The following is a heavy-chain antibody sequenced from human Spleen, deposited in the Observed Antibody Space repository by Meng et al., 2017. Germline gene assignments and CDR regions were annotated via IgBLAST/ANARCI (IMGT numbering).Heavy chain of an antibody. D-gene: IGHD6-13*01. Sequence: ASVKVSCKPSGYNFPDYYIHWMRRAPGQGLEWMGRINPKNGDTHYAQRFQGRVTMTGDTSISTAYMELSGLRSDDTAMYYCARDEDISAAGKLFGDYWGQGTLVTVSS. CDR2: INPKNGDT. CDR1: GYNFPDYY. J-gene: IGHJ4*02. V-gene: IGHV1-2*06. CDR3: ARDEDISAAGKLFGDY.